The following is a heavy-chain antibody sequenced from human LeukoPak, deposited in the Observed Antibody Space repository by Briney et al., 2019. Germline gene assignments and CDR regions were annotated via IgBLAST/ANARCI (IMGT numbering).Heavy chain of an antibody. J-gene: IGHJ4*02. Sequence: SDTLSLICSVCGGFMSSGGYYWSWIRQHPATVLGWIGYIYYSGSTYYNPSLKSRVTISVDTSKNQFSLKLSSVTAADTAVYYCARLSGGWYNLDYWGQGTLVTVSS. CDR3: ARLSGGWYNLDY. D-gene: IGHD6-19*01. CDR1: GGFMSSGGYY. CDR2: IYYSGST. V-gene: IGHV4-31*03.